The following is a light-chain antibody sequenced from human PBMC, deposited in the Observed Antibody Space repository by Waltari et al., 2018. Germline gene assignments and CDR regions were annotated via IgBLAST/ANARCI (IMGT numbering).Light chain of an antibody. J-gene: IGLJ2*01. CDR1: SNDVGGYKY. Sequence: QSALTQPASVSGSPGQSITISCTGTSNDVGGYKYVSWYQQHPGKAPKVLIYDVNNLPSGVSNRFSGSKSGNTASLTISGLQAEDEADYFCSSYTSSTSVIFGGGTKVTVL. V-gene: IGLV2-14*03. CDR2: DVN. CDR3: SSYTSSTSVI.